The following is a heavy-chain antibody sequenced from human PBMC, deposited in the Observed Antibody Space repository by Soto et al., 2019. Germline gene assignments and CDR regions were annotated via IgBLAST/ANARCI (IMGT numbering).Heavy chain of an antibody. CDR3: TRGPGSRDWLLAK. Sequence: GGSLRLSCAASGFTFNTYTMSWVRQAPGEGLEWVSAINSGGVYTYSADSVKGRFTVSRDNAKNSLYLQMNSLRVEDTAVYYCTRGPGSRDWLLAKWGQGTLVTVSS. J-gene: IGHJ4*02. D-gene: IGHD5-18*01. CDR1: GFTFNTYT. CDR2: INSGGVYT. V-gene: IGHV3-23*01.